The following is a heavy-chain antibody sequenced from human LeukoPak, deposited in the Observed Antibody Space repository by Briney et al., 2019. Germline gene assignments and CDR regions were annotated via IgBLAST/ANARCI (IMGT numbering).Heavy chain of an antibody. Sequence: GGSLRLSCAASGFTFSSYSMNWVRQAPGKGLEWVPSIRSSSSYMYYADSVKGRFTISRDNAKNSLYLQMNSLRAEDTAVYYCARVSYDILTGYSYIDYWGQGTLVTVSS. CDR3: ARVSYDILTGYSYIDY. D-gene: IGHD3-9*01. CDR1: GFTFSSYS. J-gene: IGHJ4*02. CDR2: IRSSSSYM. V-gene: IGHV3-21*01.